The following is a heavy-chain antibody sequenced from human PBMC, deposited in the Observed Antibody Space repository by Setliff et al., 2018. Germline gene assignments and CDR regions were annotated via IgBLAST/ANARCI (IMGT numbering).Heavy chain of an antibody. CDR1: GYTFTSYD. J-gene: IGHJ4*02. CDR2: MNPNSGNA. V-gene: IGHV1-8*02. Sequence: ASVKVSCKASGYTFTSYDINWVRQATGQGLEWMGWMNPNSGNAGYAQKFQGRVTMTRNTSTSTAYMELSSLRSEDAAVYYCAKVLDTTGYYYFDFWGQGTLVTVSS. D-gene: IGHD3-22*01. CDR3: AKVLDTTGYYYFDF.